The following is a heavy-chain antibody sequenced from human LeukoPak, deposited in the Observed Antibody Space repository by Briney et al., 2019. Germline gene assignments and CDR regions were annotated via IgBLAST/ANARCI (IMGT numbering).Heavy chain of an antibody. J-gene: IGHJ4*02. V-gene: IGHV3-23*01. CDR3: AKRRSEWELPSFDY. Sequence: PGGSLRLSCAASGFTFNKYAMHWVRQAPGKGLEWVSAISGSGGSTYYADSVKGRFTISRDNSKNTLYLQMNSLRAEDTAVYYCAKRRSEWELPSFDYWGQGTLVTVSS. CDR2: ISGSGGST. CDR1: GFTFNKYA. D-gene: IGHD1-26*01.